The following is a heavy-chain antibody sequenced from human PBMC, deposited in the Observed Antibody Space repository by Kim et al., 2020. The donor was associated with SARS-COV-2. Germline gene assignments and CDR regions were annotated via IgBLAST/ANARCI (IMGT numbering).Heavy chain of an antibody. D-gene: IGHD6-13*01. CDR3: ARGSFQQGFDP. CDR1: GLTFRSYW. V-gene: IGHV3-74*01. Sequence: WGSLRLSCESFGLTFRSYWMNWVRQGPGKGLVWVSRIKSDGSDTHYADSVKGRFTISRDNAKNTLHLQLNSLGVEDTAIYYCARGSFQQGFDPWGQGTLVTVSS. J-gene: IGHJ5*02. CDR2: IKSDGSDT.